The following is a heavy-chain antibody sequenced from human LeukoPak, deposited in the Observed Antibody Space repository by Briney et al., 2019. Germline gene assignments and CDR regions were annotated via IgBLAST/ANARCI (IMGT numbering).Heavy chain of an antibody. D-gene: IGHD2-21*02. CDR1: GGAVTSFY. CDR3: ARHRFASAVILDY. Sequence: SETLSLTCSVSGGAVTSFYWSWIRQSPGKGLEWIGYFYYSGSTKYNPSLKSRVTMSGDTSKNQLSLKLRSVTAADTAMYYCARHRFASAVILDYWGQGDPVTASS. J-gene: IGHJ4*02. V-gene: IGHV4-59*08. CDR2: FYYSGST.